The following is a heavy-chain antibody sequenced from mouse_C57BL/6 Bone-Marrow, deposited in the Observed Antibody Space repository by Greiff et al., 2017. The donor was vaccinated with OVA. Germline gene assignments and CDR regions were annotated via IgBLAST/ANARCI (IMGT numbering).Heavy chain of an antibody. J-gene: IGHJ4*01. CDR3: ARDYYGTTYAMDY. CDR2: INPNNGGT. V-gene: IGHV1-18*01. Sequence: EVQLQQSGPELVKPGASVKIPCKASGYTFTDYNMDWVKQSHGKSLEWIGDINPNNGGTIYNQKFKGKATLTVDKSSSTAYMQLSSLTSEDSAVYYCARDYYGTTYAMDYWGQGTSVTVSS. CDR1: GYTFTDYN. D-gene: IGHD1-2*01.